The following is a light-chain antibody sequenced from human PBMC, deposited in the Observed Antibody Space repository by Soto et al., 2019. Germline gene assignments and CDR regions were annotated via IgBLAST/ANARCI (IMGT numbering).Light chain of an antibody. CDR2: LEGSGTY. V-gene: IGLV4-60*02. J-gene: IGLJ1*01. Sequence: QSVLTQSSSASASLGSSVKLTCTLSSGHSSYIIAWHQQQPGKAPRYLMKLEGSGTYNKGSGVPDRFSGSSSGADRYLTISNLQFEDEADYYCETWDSNTYVFGTGTNFTVL. CDR3: ETWDSNTYV. CDR1: SGHSSYI.